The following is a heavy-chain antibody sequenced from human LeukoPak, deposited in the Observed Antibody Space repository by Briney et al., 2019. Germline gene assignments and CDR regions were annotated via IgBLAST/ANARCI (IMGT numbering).Heavy chain of an antibody. CDR2: IIPIFGIA. J-gene: IGHJ4*02. D-gene: IGHD3-22*01. Sequence: ASMKVSCKASGGTFSSYAISWVRQAPGQGLEWMGRIIPIFGIANYAQKFQGRVTITADKSTSTAYMELSSLRSEDTAVYYCARDGPSYYDSSGYEYYFDYWGQGTLVTVSS. V-gene: IGHV1-69*04. CDR1: GGTFSSYA. CDR3: ARDGPSYYDSSGYEYYFDY.